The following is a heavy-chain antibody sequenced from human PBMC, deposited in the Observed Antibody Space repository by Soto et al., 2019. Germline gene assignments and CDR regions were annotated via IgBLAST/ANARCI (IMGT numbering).Heavy chain of an antibody. CDR3: GRNPGR. CDR2: IYSGGNI. CDR1: GFSVSNNF. Sequence: WGSLRLSCAASGFSVSNNFLMWVRQAPGKGLEWVSLIYSGGNIHYADSVKGRFTISRDGSKNMLFLQMNSLRAEDTAMYYCGRNPGRWGEGKIVTVSS. J-gene: IGHJ3*01. V-gene: IGHV3-53*01.